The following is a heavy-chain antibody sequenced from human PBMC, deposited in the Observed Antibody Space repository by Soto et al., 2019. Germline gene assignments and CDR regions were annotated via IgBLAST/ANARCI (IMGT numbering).Heavy chain of an antibody. J-gene: IGHJ4*01. V-gene: IGHV1-18*01. CDR1: GYTFTSYG. Sequence: QVQLVQSGAEVKKPGASVKVSCKASGYTFTSYGISWVRQAPGQGLEWMGWISAYNGNTNYAQKLQGRVTMTTDTSTSTAYMELRSLRSDDTAVYYCARDSSLTIIAVAGMYFDYWGHGTLVTVSS. CDR3: ARDSSLTIIAVAGMYFDY. CDR2: ISAYNGNT. D-gene: IGHD6-19*01.